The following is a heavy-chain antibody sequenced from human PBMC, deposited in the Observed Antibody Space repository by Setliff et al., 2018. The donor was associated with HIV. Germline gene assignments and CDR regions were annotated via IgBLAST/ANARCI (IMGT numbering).Heavy chain of an antibody. V-gene: IGHV4-34*01. CDR3: SNWNTTIDEDA. J-gene: IGHJ6*02. Sequence: KPSETRSLTCAVYGGSFSDYYTNWIRQPPGKGLEWIGTTYYDGSTIYNPSLNSRVTMSLDTSKNQFSLKMTSVTAADTALYYCSNWNTTIDEDAWGQGTTVTVSS. CDR2: TYYDGST. D-gene: IGHD5-18*01. CDR1: GGSFSDYY.